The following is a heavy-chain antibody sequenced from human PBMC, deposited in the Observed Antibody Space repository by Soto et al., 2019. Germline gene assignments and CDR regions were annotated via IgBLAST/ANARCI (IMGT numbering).Heavy chain of an antibody. Sequence: SETLSLTCAVYSGSFSCYYWSWIRQPPGKGLEWIVEIYHSLSTIYNPSLKSRVTISVDSSKKQFSLKLSSVTAADTAVYYCERDPSLTYGMDVWGQGTTVTAP. CDR3: ERDPSLTYGMDV. J-gene: IGHJ6*02. CDR2: IYHSLST. CDR1: SGSFSCYY. V-gene: IGHV4-34*01.